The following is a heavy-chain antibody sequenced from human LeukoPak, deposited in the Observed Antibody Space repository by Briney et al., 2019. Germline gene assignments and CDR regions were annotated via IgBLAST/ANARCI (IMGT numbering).Heavy chain of an antibody. J-gene: IGHJ2*01. CDR1: GYTFTGYY. V-gene: IGHV1-2*02. Sequence: ASVKVSCKASGYTFTGYYMHWVRQAPGQGLEWMGWINPNGGGTNYAQKFQGRVTMTRDTSISTAYMELSRLRSDDTAVYYCARDPGLYCSGGSCYGKYFDLWGRGTLVTVSS. D-gene: IGHD2-15*01. CDR2: INPNGGGT. CDR3: ARDPGLYCSGGSCYGKYFDL.